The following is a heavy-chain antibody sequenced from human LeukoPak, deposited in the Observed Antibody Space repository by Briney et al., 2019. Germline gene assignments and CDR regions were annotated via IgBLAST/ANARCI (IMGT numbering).Heavy chain of an antibody. CDR2: IYHTGNT. V-gene: IGHV4-30-2*01. D-gene: IGHD3-10*02. J-gene: IGHJ5*02. Sequence: SETLSLTCAVSGASTTSGDYSWNWMRQPPGKGLEWIGYIYHTGNTYYNPSLKSRVTISVDRSKNQFSLKLSSVTAADTAVYYCARGFFVRGNPGSWFDPWGQGTLVTVSS. CDR3: ARGFFVRGNPGSWFDP. CDR1: GASTTSGDYS.